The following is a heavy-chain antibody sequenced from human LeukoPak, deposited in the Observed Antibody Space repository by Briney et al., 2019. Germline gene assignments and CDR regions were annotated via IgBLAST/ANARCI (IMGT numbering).Heavy chain of an antibody. CDR2: IIPIFGTA. CDR3: ARDPTCYYDSRGDRFDY. Sequence: ASVKVSCKASGGTFSSYAISWVQQAPGQGLEWMGGIIPIFGTANYAQKFQGRVTITADESTSTAHMELSSLRSEDTAVYYCARDPTCYYDSRGDRFDYWGQGTLVTVSS. CDR1: GGTFSSYA. D-gene: IGHD3-22*01. J-gene: IGHJ4*02. V-gene: IGHV1-69*13.